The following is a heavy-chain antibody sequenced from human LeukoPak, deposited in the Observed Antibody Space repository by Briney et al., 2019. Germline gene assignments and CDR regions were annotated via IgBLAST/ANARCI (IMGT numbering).Heavy chain of an antibody. D-gene: IGHD5-24*01. V-gene: IGHV4-34*01. CDR3: ARGEGARDGYNYAGPFYFDY. J-gene: IGHJ4*01. CDR2: INHSGST. Sequence: SETLSLTCAVYGGPFSDYYWSWIRQPPGKGLEWIGKINHSGSTNYSPSLKSRVTISIDTSKNQFSLKLNSMTAADTAVYYCARGEGARDGYNYAGPFYFDYWGHGTLVTVSS. CDR1: GGPFSDYY.